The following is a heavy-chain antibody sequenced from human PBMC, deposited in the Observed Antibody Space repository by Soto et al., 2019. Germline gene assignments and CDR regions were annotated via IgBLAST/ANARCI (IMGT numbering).Heavy chain of an antibody. Sequence: SETLSLTCAVSSGSISSSNWWSWVRQPPGKGLEWIGEIYHSGSTNYNPSLKSRFTISLDKSKNQFSLKLSSVTAADTAVYYCARKNIVATGFDYWGQGTLVTVS. V-gene: IGHV4-4*02. CDR2: IYHSGST. D-gene: IGHD5-12*01. CDR3: ARKNIVATGFDY. CDR1: SGSISSSNW. J-gene: IGHJ4*02.